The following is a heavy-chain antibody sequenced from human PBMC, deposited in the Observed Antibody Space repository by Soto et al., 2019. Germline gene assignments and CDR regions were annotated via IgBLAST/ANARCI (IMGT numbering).Heavy chain of an antibody. V-gene: IGHV4-59*01. CDR3: ARGDSEYGSYDYIWGSYRLNNAFDI. CDR2: IYYSGST. J-gene: IGHJ3*02. CDR1: GGSISSYY. Sequence: SETLSLTCTVSGGSISSYYWSWIRQPPGKGLEWIGYIYYSGSTNYNPSLKSRVTISVDTSKNQFSLKLSSVTAADTAVYYCARGDSEYGSYDYIWGSYRLNNAFDIWGQGTMVTVSS. D-gene: IGHD3-16*02.